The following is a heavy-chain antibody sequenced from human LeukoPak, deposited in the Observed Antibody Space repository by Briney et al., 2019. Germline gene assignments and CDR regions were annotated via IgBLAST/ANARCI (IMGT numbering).Heavy chain of an antibody. CDR3: ARDGGYSNPYYYYYYMDV. CDR2: IYYSGSP. Sequence: PSETLSLTCTVSGGSISSNYWSWIRQPPGKGLEWVGYIYYSGSPIYNPSLKSRVTISMDTSKNQFSLKLTSVTAADTAVYYCARDGGYSNPYYYYYYMDVWGKGTTVTVSS. D-gene: IGHD4-11*01. V-gene: IGHV4-59*12. J-gene: IGHJ6*03. CDR1: GGSISSNY.